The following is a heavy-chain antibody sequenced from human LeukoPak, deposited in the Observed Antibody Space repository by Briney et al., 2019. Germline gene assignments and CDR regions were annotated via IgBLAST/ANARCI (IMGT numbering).Heavy chain of an antibody. CDR1: GGSISSYY. J-gene: IGHJ4*02. Sequence: SETLSLTSTVSGGSISSYYWSWIRQPPGKGLEWIGYIYYSGSTNYNPSLKSRVTISVDTSRNQFSLKLSSVTAADTAVYYCASGRYPRFIDYWGQGTLVTVSS. CDR2: IYYSGST. D-gene: IGHD1-1*01. V-gene: IGHV4-59*01. CDR3: ASGRYPRFIDY.